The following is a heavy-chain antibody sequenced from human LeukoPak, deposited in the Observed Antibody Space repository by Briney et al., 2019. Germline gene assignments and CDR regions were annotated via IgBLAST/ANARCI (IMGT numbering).Heavy chain of an antibody. V-gene: IGHV1-18*01. CDR2: ISTYNGNT. D-gene: IGHD6-19*01. CDR3: ARVSGGWYSDY. Sequence: ASVKVPCKASGYTFSSYGISWVRQAPGQGLEWMGWISTYNGNTNYAQKLQGRVTMTTDTSTSTAYMDLRSLRSDDTAVYYCARVSGGWYSDYWGQGTLVTVSS. CDR1: GYTFSSYG. J-gene: IGHJ4*02.